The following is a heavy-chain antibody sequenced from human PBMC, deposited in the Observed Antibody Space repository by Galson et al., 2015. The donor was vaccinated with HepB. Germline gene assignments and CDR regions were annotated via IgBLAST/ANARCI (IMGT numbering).Heavy chain of an antibody. CDR2: IWYDGSNK. V-gene: IGHV3-33*08. Sequence: SLRLSCAASGFTFSSYGMHWVRQAPGKGLEWVAVIWYDGSNKYYADSVKGRFTISRDNSKNTLYLQMNSLRAEDTAVYYCARDRLYSSGWPEGYFDLWGRGTLVTVSS. D-gene: IGHD6-19*01. CDR3: ARDRLYSSGWPEGYFDL. J-gene: IGHJ2*01. CDR1: GFTFSSYG.